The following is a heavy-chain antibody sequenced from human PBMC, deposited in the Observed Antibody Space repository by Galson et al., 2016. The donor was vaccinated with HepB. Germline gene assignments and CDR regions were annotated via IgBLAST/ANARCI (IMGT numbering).Heavy chain of an antibody. Sequence: SVKVSCKASGYTFTNYGVAWVRQAPGQGLEWMGRINTRHSKAEYTAMTQVRMTLTSDTSTDTAYMQLRSLTFDDTAKYYCVRDFQTYTGSYQGGVFDVWGQGTLVAVSS. V-gene: IGHV1-18*01. CDR2: INTRHSKA. CDR1: GYTFTNYG. J-gene: IGHJ3*01. CDR3: VRDFQTYTGSYQGGVFDV. D-gene: IGHD1-26*01.